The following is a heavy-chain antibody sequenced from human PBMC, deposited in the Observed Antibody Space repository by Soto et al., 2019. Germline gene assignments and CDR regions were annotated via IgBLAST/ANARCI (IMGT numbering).Heavy chain of an antibody. CDR3: XXXXSGDSXXXYYDY. CDR1: GFSLSTSGVG. D-gene: IGHD3-22*01. CDR2: IYWDDDK. J-gene: IGHJ4*02. Sequence: QITLKESGPTLVKPTQTLTLTCTFSGFSLSTSGVGVGWIRQPPGKALEWLALIYWDDDKRYSPSLKSRLTITKDTXXXXXXXXXXXXXXXXXXXXXXXXXXSGDSXXXYYDYWVQGTLVTVSS. V-gene: IGHV2-5*02.